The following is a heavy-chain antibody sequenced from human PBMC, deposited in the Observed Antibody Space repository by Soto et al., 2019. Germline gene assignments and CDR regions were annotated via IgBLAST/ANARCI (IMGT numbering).Heavy chain of an antibody. J-gene: IGHJ4*02. CDR3: AYGAINGTT. D-gene: IGHD1-20*01. CDR2: IWYDGSKE. V-gene: IGHV3-33*01. CDR1: GFTFSDHG. Sequence: QVQLVESGGGVVQPGRSLRVSCAASGFTFSDHGMHWVRQGPGKGLEWVAVIWYDGSKEYYADSVKGRFTISRDNLINILYLQLNSLRVADTGVYYCAYGAINGTTWGQGTLVTVSS.